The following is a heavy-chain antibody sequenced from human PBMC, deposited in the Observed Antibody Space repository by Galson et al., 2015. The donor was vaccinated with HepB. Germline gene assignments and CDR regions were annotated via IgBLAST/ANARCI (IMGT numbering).Heavy chain of an antibody. CDR2: IDTSSSPT. J-gene: IGHJ4*02. D-gene: IGHD1-26*01. CDR3: AREAPYSGSYHAFDC. Sequence: SLRLSCAPSGFIFSSYRMNWVRQAPGKGLEWVSYIDTSSSPTNYADSVKGRSTISRDDVNNLLYLQMNSLRDEDTAVYYCAREAPYSGSYHAFDCWGQGTLGTVSS. V-gene: IGHV3-48*02. CDR1: GFIFSSYR.